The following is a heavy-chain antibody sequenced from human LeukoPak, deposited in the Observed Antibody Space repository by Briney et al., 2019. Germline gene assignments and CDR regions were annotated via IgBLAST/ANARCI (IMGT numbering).Heavy chain of an antibody. CDR2: IHSSGST. D-gene: IGHD5-24*01. CDR3: AREKMAGVPLFDY. Sequence: PSETLSLTCTVSGGSISGYYWSWIRQPAGKGLEWIGRIHSSGSTNYNPSLKSRVTLSVDTSKNQFSLKLNSVTAADTAVYYCAREKMAGVPLFDYWGQGTLVTVSS. V-gene: IGHV4-4*07. J-gene: IGHJ4*02. CDR1: GGSISGYY.